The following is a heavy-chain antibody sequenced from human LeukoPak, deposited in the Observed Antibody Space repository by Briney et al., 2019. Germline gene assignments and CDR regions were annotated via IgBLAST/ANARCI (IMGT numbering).Heavy chain of an antibody. J-gene: IGHJ4*02. Sequence: ASVKVSCKVSGYTLTELPMHWVRQAPGKGLEWMGGVDPEDGETIYAQKFQGRVTMTEDTSTDTAYMELSSLRSEDTAVYYCATDRRGQWLVRGLFDYWGQGTLVTVSS. D-gene: IGHD6-19*01. CDR2: VDPEDGET. CDR3: ATDRRGQWLVRGLFDY. CDR1: GYTLTELP. V-gene: IGHV1-24*01.